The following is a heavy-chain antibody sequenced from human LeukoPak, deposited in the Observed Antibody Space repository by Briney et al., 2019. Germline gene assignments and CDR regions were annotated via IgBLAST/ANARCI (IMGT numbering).Heavy chain of an antibody. CDR1: GGTFSTYS. J-gene: IGHJ3*02. Sequence: SVKVSCKASGGTFSTYSINWVRQAPGQGLEWMGGIVPIFGTADYVQKFQGRLTITADESTSTAYMELSSLGFEDTAIYYCARDRDVLTGYPRGGAFDIWGQGTKVTVSS. CDR2: IVPIFGTA. CDR3: ARDRDVLTGYPRGGAFDI. V-gene: IGHV1-69*13. D-gene: IGHD3-9*01.